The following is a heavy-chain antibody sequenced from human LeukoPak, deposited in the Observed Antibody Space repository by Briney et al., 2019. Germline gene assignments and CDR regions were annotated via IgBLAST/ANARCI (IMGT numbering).Heavy chain of an antibody. D-gene: IGHD3-10*01. CDR3: ARSSVGSGSYSKASAFDI. V-gene: IGHV3-11*04. CDR1: GFTFSDYY. Sequence: GGSLRLSCAASGFTFSDYYMSWIRQAPGKGLEWVSYISSSGSTIYYADSVKGRFTISRDNAKNSLYLQMNSLRAEDTAVYYCARSSVGSGSYSKASAFDIWGQGTMVTVSS. CDR2: ISSSGSTI. J-gene: IGHJ3*02.